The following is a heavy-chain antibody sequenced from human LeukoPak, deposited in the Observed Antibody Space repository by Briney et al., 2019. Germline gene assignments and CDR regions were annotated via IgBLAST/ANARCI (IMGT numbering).Heavy chain of an antibody. D-gene: IGHD3-10*01. CDR1: GISFRNNA. CDR3: ARASWVSDPDAVR. Sequence: GESLRLSCAASGISFRNNAMSWVRQAPARGPEWVSSLRGNDETFYADSVKGRFTLSRDDSRNTVYLQLNNLRVEDTAIYYCARASWVSDPDAVRWGQGTQVTVSS. V-gene: IGHV3-23*01. CDR2: LRGNDET. J-gene: IGHJ4*02.